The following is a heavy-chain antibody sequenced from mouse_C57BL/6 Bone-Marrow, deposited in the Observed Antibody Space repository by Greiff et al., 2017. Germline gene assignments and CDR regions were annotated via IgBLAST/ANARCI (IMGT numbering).Heavy chain of an antibody. CDR2: IDPETGGT. Sequence: VQLQQSGAELARPGASVTLSCKASGYTFTDYEMHWVKQTPVHGLEWIGAIDPETGGTAYNQKFKGKAILTADKSSSTAYMELRSLTSEDSAVDYCARGGDITTEVADYWGQGTTLTVSS. J-gene: IGHJ2*01. V-gene: IGHV1-15*01. CDR3: ARGGDITTEVADY. CDR1: GYTFTDYE. D-gene: IGHD1-1*01.